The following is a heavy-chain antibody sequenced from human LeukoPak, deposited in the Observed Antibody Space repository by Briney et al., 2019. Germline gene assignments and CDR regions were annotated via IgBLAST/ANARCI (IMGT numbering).Heavy chain of an antibody. CDR3: ARTPSNYYDSSGYYDDY. D-gene: IGHD3-22*01. J-gene: IGHJ4*02. CDR2: IYYSGST. CDR1: GGSISSYY. Sequence: SETLSLTCTVPGGSISSYYWSWIRQPPGKGLEWIGYIYYSGSTNYNPSLKSRVTISVDTSKNQFSLKLSSVTAADTAVYYCARTPSNYYDSSGYYDDYWGQGTLVTVSS. V-gene: IGHV4-59*01.